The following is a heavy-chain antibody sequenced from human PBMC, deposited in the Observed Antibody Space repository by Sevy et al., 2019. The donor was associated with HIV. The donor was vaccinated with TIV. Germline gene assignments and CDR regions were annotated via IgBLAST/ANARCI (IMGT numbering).Heavy chain of an antibody. D-gene: IGHD3-22*01. CDR2: IYYDGNNK. CDR1: GFTFNSYG. V-gene: IGHV3-33*01. CDR3: ARGPDYYDSSGYYYQ. J-gene: IGHJ4*02. Sequence: GGSLRLSCAASGFTFNSYGMHWVRQAPIKGLEWVASIYYDGNNKYYADSVKGRFTISRDNAKNSLYLQMNSLRAEDTAVYYCARGPDYYDSSGYYYQWGQGTLVTVSS.